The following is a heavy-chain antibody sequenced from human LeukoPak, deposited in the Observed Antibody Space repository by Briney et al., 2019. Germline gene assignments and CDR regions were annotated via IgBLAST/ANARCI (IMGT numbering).Heavy chain of an antibody. CDR2: ISYDGSNK. V-gene: IGHV3-30*18. J-gene: IGHJ5*02. CDR1: GFTFSSYG. Sequence: GGSLRLSCAASGFTFSSYGMHWVRQAPGKGLEWVAVISYDGSNKYYADSVKGRFTISRDNSKNTLYLQMNSLRAEDTAVYYCAKASRIDPWGQGTLVTVSS. CDR3: AKASRIDP.